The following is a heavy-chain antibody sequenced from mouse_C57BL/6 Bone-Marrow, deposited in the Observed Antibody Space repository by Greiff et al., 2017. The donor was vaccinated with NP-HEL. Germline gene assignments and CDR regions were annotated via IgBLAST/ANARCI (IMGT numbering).Heavy chain of an antibody. CDR2: INSDGGST. Sequence: DVKLVESGGGLVQPGESLKLSCESNEYEFPSHDMSWVRKTPEKRLELVAAINSDGGSTYYPDNMERRFIISRDNTKKTLYLQMSSLRSEDTAWYYCARWLRRESWFAYWGQGTLVTVSA. CDR3: ARWLRRESWFAY. J-gene: IGHJ3*01. CDR1: EYEFPSHD. V-gene: IGHV5-2*01. D-gene: IGHD2-2*01.